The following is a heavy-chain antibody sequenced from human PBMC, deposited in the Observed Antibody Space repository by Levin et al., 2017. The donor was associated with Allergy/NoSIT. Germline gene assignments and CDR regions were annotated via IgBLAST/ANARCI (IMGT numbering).Heavy chain of an antibody. CDR3: TRGVRIAAAGPKFDY. Sequence: GGSLRLSCTASGFTFGDYAMSWFRQAPGKGLEWVGFIRSKAYGGTTEYAASVKGRFTISRDDSKSIAYLQMNSLKTEDTAVYYCTRGVRIAAAGPKFDYWGQGTLVTVSS. CDR1: GFTFGDYA. V-gene: IGHV3-49*03. D-gene: IGHD6-13*01. J-gene: IGHJ4*02. CDR2: IRSKAYGGTT.